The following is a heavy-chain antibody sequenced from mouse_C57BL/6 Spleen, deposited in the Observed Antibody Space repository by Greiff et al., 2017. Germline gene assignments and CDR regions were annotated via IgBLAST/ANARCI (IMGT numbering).Heavy chain of an antibody. Sequence: VKLMESGAELVKPGASVKISCKASGSTFTDYYINWVKQRPGQGLEWVGTIGSGSGGTHYNEKFKGKATLTADKSSSTAYVQLSSLTSEDAAVYFCANYYGSSYVAMDDWGPGTTVTVSS. CDR3: ANYYGSSYVAMDD. CDR1: GSTFTDYY. CDR2: IGSGSGGT. J-gene: IGHJ4*01. D-gene: IGHD1-1*01. V-gene: IGHV1-77*01.